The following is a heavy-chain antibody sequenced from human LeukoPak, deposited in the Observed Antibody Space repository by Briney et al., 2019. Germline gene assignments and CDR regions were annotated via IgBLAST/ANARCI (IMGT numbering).Heavy chain of an antibody. CDR1: GGSISSYY. D-gene: IGHD4-17*01. V-gene: IGHV4-59*08. CDR2: IYYSRST. CDR3: ARHVGDYGDYEESFDY. Sequence: SETLSLTCTVSGGSISSYYWSWIRQPPGKGLEWIGYIYYSRSTNYNPSLKSRVTISVDTSKNQFSLKLSSVTAADTAMYYCARHVGDYGDYEESFDYWGQGTLVTVSS. J-gene: IGHJ4*02.